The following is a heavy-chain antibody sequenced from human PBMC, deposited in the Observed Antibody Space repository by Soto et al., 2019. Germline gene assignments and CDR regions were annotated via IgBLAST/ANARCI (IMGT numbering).Heavy chain of an antibody. CDR1: GFTFSSYW. CDR3: ARGHYGSGSYYNYYYYGMDV. Sequence: GGSLRLSCAASGFTFSSYWMHWVRQAPGKGLVWVSRINSDGSSTSYADSVKGRFTISRDNAKNTLYLQMNSLRAEDTAVYYCARGHYGSGSYYNYYYYGMDVWGQGTTVTVSS. CDR2: INSDGSST. D-gene: IGHD3-10*01. J-gene: IGHJ6*02. V-gene: IGHV3-74*01.